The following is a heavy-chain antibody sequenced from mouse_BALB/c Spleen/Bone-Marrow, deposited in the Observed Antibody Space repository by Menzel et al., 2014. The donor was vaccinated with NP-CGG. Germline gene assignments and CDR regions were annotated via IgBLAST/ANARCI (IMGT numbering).Heavy chain of an antibody. V-gene: IGHV14-3*02. CDR2: IDPANGNT. D-gene: IGHD1-1*01. J-gene: IGHJ2*01. CDR3: ARSYGSSPFDY. Sequence: VRLQQSGAELVKPGASVKLSCTASGFNIKDTYMHWVKQRPEQGLEWIGRIDPANGNTKYDPKFQGKATITADTSSNTAYLQLSSLTSEDTAVYYCARSYGSSPFDYWGQGTTLTVSS. CDR1: GFNIKDTY.